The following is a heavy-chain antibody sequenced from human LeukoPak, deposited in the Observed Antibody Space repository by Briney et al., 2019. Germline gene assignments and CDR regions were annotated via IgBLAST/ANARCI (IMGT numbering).Heavy chain of an antibody. CDR1: GFTFSINW. J-gene: IGHJ1*01. CDR2: TNPEGGDK. Sequence: PGGSLRLSCAASGFTFSINWMTWGRQAPGKGLEWLANTNPEGGDKYYVDSVKGRFTISRDNAKNSVFLHLNSLRAEDTAVYDCARGGDSFSEAAFWSQGTLVTVSS. V-gene: IGHV3-7*01. D-gene: IGHD6-25*01. CDR3: ARGGDSFSEAAF.